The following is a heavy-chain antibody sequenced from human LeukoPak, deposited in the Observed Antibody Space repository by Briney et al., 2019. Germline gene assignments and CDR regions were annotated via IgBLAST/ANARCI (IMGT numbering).Heavy chain of an antibody. V-gene: IGHV3-30*01. CDR3: ARGGYHAYFYMDV. J-gene: IGHJ6*03. D-gene: IGHD6-13*01. Sequence: GGSLRLSCAASGFTFSIYSMHWVRQAPGKGLEWLAVMSYDGINTYYADSVKGRFTISRDNSKNTLYVQVNSLRTDDTAVYYCARGGYHAYFYMDVWGKGTTVTVSS. CDR2: MSYDGINT. CDR1: GFTFSIYS.